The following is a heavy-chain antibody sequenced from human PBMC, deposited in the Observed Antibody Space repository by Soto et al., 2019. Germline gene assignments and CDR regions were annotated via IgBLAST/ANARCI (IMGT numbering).Heavy chain of an antibody. V-gene: IGHV3-21*01. CDR2: ISSSSSYI. J-gene: IGHJ4*02. CDR3: ARGYDDSSGYYPLDY. D-gene: IGHD3-22*01. Sequence: EVQLVESGGGLVKPGGSLRLSCAASGFTFSSYSMNWVRQAPGKGLEWVSSISSSSSYIYYADSVKGRFTISRDNAKNSLYLQMNILRAEDTAVYYCARGYDDSSGYYPLDYWGQGTLVTVSS. CDR1: GFTFSSYS.